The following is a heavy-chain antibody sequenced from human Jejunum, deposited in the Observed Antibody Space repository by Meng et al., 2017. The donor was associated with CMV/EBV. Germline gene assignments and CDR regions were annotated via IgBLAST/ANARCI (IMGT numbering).Heavy chain of an antibody. J-gene: IGHJ4*02. CDR1: GFTFSKYV. V-gene: IGHV3-30-3*01. CDR3: ARPYCGSTSCYGFDY. Sequence: QVQLVESGGGVVQPGVXXRFPCAASGFTFSKYVMHWVRQAPGKGLEWVAVISYDGSNTYYADSVKGRFTISRDNSKNTLYLQINTLRPEDTAVYYCARPYCGSTSCYGFDYWGQGTRVTVSS. D-gene: IGHD2-2*01. CDR2: ISYDGSNT.